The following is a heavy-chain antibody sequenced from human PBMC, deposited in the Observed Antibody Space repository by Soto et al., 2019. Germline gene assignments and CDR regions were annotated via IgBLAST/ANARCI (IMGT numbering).Heavy chain of an antibody. D-gene: IGHD1-26*01. CDR2: ISSNGGST. Sequence: EVQLVESGGGLVQPGGSLRLSCAASGFTLSSYAMHWVRQAPGKGLEYVSAISSNGGSTYYANSVKGRFTISRDNSKNTLYLQMGSLRAEDMAVYYCARARGADYDYWGQGTLVTVSS. CDR3: ARARGADYDY. CDR1: GFTLSSYA. V-gene: IGHV3-64*01. J-gene: IGHJ4*02.